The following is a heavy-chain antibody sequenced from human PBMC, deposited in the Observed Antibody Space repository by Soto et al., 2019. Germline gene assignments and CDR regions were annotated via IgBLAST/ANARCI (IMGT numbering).Heavy chain of an antibody. J-gene: IGHJ4*02. V-gene: IGHV1-2*04. CDR3: ARDHMGEGFDY. Sequence: SVKVSCTTSGYTFTVYYMHWVRQAPGQGLEWMGWINPNSGGTNYAQKFQGWVTMTRDTSISTAYMELSRLRSDDTAVYYCARDHMGEGFDYWGQGNLVTVSS. CDR1: GYTFTVYY. CDR2: INPNSGGT. D-gene: IGHD1-26*01.